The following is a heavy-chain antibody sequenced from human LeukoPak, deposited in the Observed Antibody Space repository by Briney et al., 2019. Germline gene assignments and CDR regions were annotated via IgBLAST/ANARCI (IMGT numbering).Heavy chain of an antibody. CDR1: GFTFSSYA. Sequence: PGGSLRLSCAVSGFTFSSYAMSWVRQAPGKGLEWVSAISGSGGRTYYADSVKGRFTISRDNSKNLLYMQMNSLRAEDTAVYYCARDLGLLWFGELDYWGQGTLVTVSS. J-gene: IGHJ4*02. CDR2: ISGSGGRT. D-gene: IGHD3-10*01. CDR3: ARDLGLLWFGELDY. V-gene: IGHV3-23*01.